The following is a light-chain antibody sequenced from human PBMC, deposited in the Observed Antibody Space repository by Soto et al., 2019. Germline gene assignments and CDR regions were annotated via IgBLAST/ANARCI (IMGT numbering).Light chain of an antibody. Sequence: QSALTQPASVSGSPGQSITISCVGTSSDIGDYNYVSWYQQHPGKVPKVMIFDVSNRPSGVSYRFSGTKSGNTASLTVSGLQAEDEAHYYCCSYTRSGTLIFGTGTKLTVL. CDR2: DVS. J-gene: IGLJ1*01. V-gene: IGLV2-14*01. CDR1: SSDIGDYNY. CDR3: CSYTRSGTLI.